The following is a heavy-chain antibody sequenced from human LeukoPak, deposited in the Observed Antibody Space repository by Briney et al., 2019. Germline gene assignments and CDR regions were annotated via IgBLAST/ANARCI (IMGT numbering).Heavy chain of an antibody. Sequence: RSLRLSCAASGFTFSSYAMHWVRQAPGKGLEWVAVISYDGSNKYYADSVKGRFTISKDNSKNTLYLQMNSLRAEDTAVYYCARDHKTDDFWSGYYSDVWGQGTTVTVSS. CDR2: ISYDGSNK. V-gene: IGHV3-30-3*01. D-gene: IGHD3-3*01. CDR1: GFTFSSYA. CDR3: ARDHKTDDFWSGYYSDV. J-gene: IGHJ6*02.